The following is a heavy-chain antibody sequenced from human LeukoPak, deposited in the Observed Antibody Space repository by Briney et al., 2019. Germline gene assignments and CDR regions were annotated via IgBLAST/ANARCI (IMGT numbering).Heavy chain of an antibody. J-gene: IGHJ4*02. D-gene: IGHD3-10*01. CDR3: ARCSIRGCRN. Sequence: PSETLSLTCTVSGYSISIGYYWGWIRQPPGKGLEGILSIYHSGSTYYNPSLKSRFTISGDTSKNQFSLKLSSVTAADTAVYYCARCSIRGCRNWGQGTLVTVSS. CDR2: IYHSGST. V-gene: IGHV4-38-2*02. CDR1: GYSISIGYY.